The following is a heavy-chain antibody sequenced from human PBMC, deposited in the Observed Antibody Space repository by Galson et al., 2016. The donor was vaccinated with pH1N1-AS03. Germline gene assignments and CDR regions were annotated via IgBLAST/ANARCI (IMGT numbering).Heavy chain of an antibody. D-gene: IGHD1-26*01. V-gene: IGHV4-61*02. J-gene: IGHJ5*02. CDR2: IDASGST. Sequence: TLSLTCAVSGGSTSGGNSYWSWIRQPAGKGLEWIGRIDASGSTNYNPSLKSRVTISVDTSKNQFSLKLGSVTAADTAVYYRARDLGALLGWFDPWGQGTLVTVSS. CDR1: GGSTSGGNSY. CDR3: ARDLGALLGWFDP.